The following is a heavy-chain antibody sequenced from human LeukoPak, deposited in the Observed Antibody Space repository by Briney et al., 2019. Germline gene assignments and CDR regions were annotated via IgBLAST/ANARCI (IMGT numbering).Heavy chain of an antibody. CDR3: ARVKKYMSEFVF. CDR2: INPNSGAT. D-gene: IGHD6-6*01. Sequence: ASVKLSVTSSGYTFIDYYIHWVRQAPGQGLEWMGWINPNSGATKYAQKFQGRVSMTRDTSINTAYMDLTNLRSDDTAIFYCARVKKYMSEFVFWGQETLVTVSS. CDR1: GYTFIDYY. V-gene: IGHV1-2*02. J-gene: IGHJ4*02.